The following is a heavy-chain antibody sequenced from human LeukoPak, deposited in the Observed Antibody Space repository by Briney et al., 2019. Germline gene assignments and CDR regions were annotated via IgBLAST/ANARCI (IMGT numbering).Heavy chain of an antibody. V-gene: IGHV4-4*07. CDR1: GGSISSYY. J-gene: IGHJ5*02. CDR2: IYTSGST. CDR3: ARTVAATPYNWFDP. D-gene: IGHD2-15*01. Sequence: SETLSLTCTVSGGSISSYYWSWIRQPAGKGLEWIGRIYTSGSTNYNPSLKSRVTMSVDTSKNQFSLKLSSVTAADTAVYYCARTVAATPYNWFDPWGQGTLVTVPS.